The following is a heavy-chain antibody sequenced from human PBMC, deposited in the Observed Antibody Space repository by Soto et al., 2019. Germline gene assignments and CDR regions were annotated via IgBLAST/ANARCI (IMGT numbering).Heavy chain of an antibody. Sequence: QITLKESGPTLVKPTQTLTLTCTFSGFSLTTSGVGVGWIRQPPGKALEWLALIYWDDGKRYSPSLRSRLTITKDTSKNQVVLTMTNMDPVDTARYYCADNSRAGSGRYYKFDYWGQGTLVTVSS. J-gene: IGHJ4*02. CDR2: IYWDDGK. V-gene: IGHV2-5*02. CDR1: GFSLTTSGVG. CDR3: ADNSRAGSGRYYKFDY. D-gene: IGHD3-10*01.